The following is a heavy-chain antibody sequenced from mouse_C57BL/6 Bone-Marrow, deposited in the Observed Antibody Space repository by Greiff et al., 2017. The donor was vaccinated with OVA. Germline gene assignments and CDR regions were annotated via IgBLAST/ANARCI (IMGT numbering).Heavy chain of an antibody. Sequence: QVQLQQPGAELVKPGASVKLSCKASGYTFTSYWMHWVKQRPGQGLEWIGMIHPNSGSTNYNEKFKSKATLTVDKSSSTADMQLSSLTSEDSAVYYCARRRSNWYFDDWGTGTTVTVSS. CDR2: IHPNSGST. CDR1: GYTFTSYW. V-gene: IGHV1-64*01. D-gene: IGHD5-1*01. CDR3: ARRRSNWYFDD. J-gene: IGHJ1*03.